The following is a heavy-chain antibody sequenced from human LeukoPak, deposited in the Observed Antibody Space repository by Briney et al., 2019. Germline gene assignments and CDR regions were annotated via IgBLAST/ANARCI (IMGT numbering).Heavy chain of an antibody. J-gene: IGHJ6*03. V-gene: IGHV3-33*01. CDR2: IWYDGSNK. D-gene: IGHD1-14*01. Sequence: GRSLRLSCAASGFTFSSYGMHWVRQASGKGLEWVAVIWYDGSNKYYADSVKGRFTISRDNSKNTLYLQMNSLRAEDTAVYYCARDGIAYYYYMDVWGKGTTVTVSS. CDR3: ARDGIAYYYYMDV. CDR1: GFTFSSYG.